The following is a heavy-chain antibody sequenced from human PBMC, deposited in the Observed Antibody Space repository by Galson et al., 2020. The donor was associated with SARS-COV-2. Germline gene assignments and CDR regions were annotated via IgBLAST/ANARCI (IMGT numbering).Heavy chain of an antibody. Sequence: TGGSLRLSCAASGFTFSSYGMHWVRQAPGKGLEWVAVIWYDGSNKYYADSVKGRFTISRDNSKNTLYLQMNSLRAEDTAVYYCARERGYSYGTAYLDYWGQGTLVTVSS. CDR1: GFTFSSYG. CDR2: IWYDGSNK. CDR3: ARERGYSYGTAYLDY. V-gene: IGHV3-33*01. D-gene: IGHD5-18*01. J-gene: IGHJ4*02.